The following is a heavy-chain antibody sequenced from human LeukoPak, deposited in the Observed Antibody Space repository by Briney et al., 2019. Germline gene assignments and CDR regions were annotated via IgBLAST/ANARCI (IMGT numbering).Heavy chain of an antibody. CDR2: IYYSGST. J-gene: IGHJ4*02. Sequence: SETLSLTCTVSGGSISSGGYYWSWIRQHPGKGLEWIGYIYYSGSTYYNPSLKSRVTISVDTSKNQFSLKLSSVTAADTAVYYCARGIQERRPVPAATCYFDYWGQGTLVTVSS. D-gene: IGHD2-2*01. V-gene: IGHV4-31*03. CDR1: GGSISSGGYY. CDR3: ARGIQERRPVPAATCYFDY.